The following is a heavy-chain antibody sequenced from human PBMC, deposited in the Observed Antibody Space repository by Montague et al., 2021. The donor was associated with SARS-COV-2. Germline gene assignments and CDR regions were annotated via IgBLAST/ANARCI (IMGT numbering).Heavy chain of an antibody. CDR2: MCDSGTA. CDR3: SRNLDRVVLTGTTNYGMGV. D-gene: IGHD1-7*01. J-gene: IGHJ6*02. V-gene: IGHV4-59*01. Sequence: SETLSLTCSVSGGSISTYYWSWIRQPPGKGLEWIGWMCDSGTAKYNPSLDSRVPIIIDKSKNQFSLKLTSVTPADTAPYYCSRNLDRVVLTGTTNYGMGVWGQGTTVTVSS. CDR1: GGSISTYY.